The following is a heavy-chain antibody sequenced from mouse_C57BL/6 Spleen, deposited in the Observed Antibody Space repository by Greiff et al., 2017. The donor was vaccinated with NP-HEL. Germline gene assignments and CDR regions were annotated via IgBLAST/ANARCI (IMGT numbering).Heavy chain of an antibody. Sequence: QVQLKQPGAELVKPGASVKMSCKASGYTFTSYWITWVKQRPGQGLEWIGDIYPGSGSTNYNEKFKSKATLTVDTSSSTAYMQLSSLTSEDSAVYYCARERDYDAMDYWGQGTSVTVSS. CDR1: GYTFTSYW. J-gene: IGHJ4*01. CDR2: IYPGSGST. CDR3: ARERDYDAMDY. V-gene: IGHV1-55*01.